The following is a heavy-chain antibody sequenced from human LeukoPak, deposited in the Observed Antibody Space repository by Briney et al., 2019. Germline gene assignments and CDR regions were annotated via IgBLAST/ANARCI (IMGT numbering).Heavy chain of an antibody. D-gene: IGHD1-14*01. Sequence: GGSLRLSCAASGFSFSNYAMNWVRQAPGKGLEWVSAISGSSGNTYYADSVKGRFTISRDNSKNTLYLQMNSLRAEDTALYYCAKPAKTDYTDYWGQGTLVTVSS. V-gene: IGHV3-23*01. J-gene: IGHJ4*02. CDR3: AKPAKTDYTDY. CDR2: ISGSSGNT. CDR1: GFSFSNYA.